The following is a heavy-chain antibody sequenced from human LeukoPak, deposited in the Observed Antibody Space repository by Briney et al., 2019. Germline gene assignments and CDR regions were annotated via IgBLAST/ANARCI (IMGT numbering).Heavy chain of an antibody. CDR1: GGTFSSYA. J-gene: IGHJ4*02. CDR3: ARSYYESSGYYYDYFDY. CDR2: IIPIRGIA. V-gene: IGHV1-69*04. Sequence: ASVKVSCKASGGTFSSYAISWVRQAPGQGLEWMGMIIPIRGIANYAQKFQGRVTITTDKSTSTAYMELRSLRSDDTAVYYCARSYYESSGYYYDYFDYWGQGTLVTVSS. D-gene: IGHD3-22*01.